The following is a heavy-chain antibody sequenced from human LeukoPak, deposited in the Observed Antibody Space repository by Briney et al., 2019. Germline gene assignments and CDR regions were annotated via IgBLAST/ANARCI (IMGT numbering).Heavy chain of an antibody. V-gene: IGHV3-7*03. CDR3: ARGRYSGTTYYFDY. Sequence: GGSLRLSCAASGFTFSTSWMSWVRQVPGKGLEWVANIKKDGSETYYVDSVKGRFTISRDNAKISLYLQMNSLGAEDTAMYYCARGRYSGTTYYFDYWGLGTLVTVSS. D-gene: IGHD5-12*01. CDR1: GFTFSTSW. J-gene: IGHJ4*02. CDR2: IKKDGSET.